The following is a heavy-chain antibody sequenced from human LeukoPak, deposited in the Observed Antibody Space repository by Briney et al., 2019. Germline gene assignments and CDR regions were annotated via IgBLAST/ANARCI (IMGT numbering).Heavy chain of an antibody. Sequence: GGSLRLSCAASGFTSSSYEMNWVRQAPGKGLEWVSYISSSGSTIYYAESVKGRFTISRDNAKNSLYLQMNSLRAEDTAVYYCARDYYGSGSYHYWGQGTLVTVSS. V-gene: IGHV3-48*03. CDR3: ARDYYGSGSYHY. D-gene: IGHD3-10*01. CDR2: ISSSGSTI. CDR1: GFTSSSYE. J-gene: IGHJ4*02.